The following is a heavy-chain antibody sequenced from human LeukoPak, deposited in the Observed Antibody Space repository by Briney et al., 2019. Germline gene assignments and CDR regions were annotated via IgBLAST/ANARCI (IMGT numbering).Heavy chain of an antibody. D-gene: IGHD6-13*01. J-gene: IGHJ4*02. CDR2: IYYSGST. CDR3: ARHRDARSSSFF. V-gene: IGHV4-61*10. Sequence: PSETLSLTCTVSGGSISSGSYYWSWIRQPAGKGLEWIGYIYYSGSTNYNPSLKSRVTISVDTSKNQFSLNLTSVTASDTALYYCARHRDARSSSFFWGQGTLVTVSS. CDR1: GGSISSGSYY.